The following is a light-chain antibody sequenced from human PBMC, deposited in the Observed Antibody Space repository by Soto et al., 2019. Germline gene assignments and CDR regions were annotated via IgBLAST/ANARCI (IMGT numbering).Light chain of an antibody. CDR1: SSDVGGYNY. CDR2: EVS. J-gene: IGLJ2*01. Sequence: QSALTQPPSASGSPGQSVTISCTGTSSDVGGYNYVSWYQQHPGKAPKLMISEVSKRPSGVPDRFSGSKSGNTASLTVSGLQAEDEADYYCSSYAGRNIWVFGGGTKVTVL. CDR3: SSYAGRNIWV. V-gene: IGLV2-8*01.